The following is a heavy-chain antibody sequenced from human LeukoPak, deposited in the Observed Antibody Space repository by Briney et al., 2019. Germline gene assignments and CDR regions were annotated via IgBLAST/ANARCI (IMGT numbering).Heavy chain of an antibody. CDR3: ATTVTAGTYRYFQH. D-gene: IGHD4-17*01. CDR2: INAGNGNT. Sequence: ASVKVSCKASGYIFTTYAMHWVRQAPGQRLEWMGWINAGNGNTKYSQKFRGRVTITRDTSASTAYMELSSLRSEDTAVYYCATTVTAGTYRYFQHWGQGTLVTVSS. V-gene: IGHV1-3*01. CDR1: GYIFTTYA. J-gene: IGHJ1*01.